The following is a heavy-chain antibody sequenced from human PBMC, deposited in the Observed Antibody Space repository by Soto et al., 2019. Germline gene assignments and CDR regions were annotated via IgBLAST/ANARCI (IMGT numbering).Heavy chain of an antibody. J-gene: IGHJ6*02. D-gene: IGHD5-12*01. Sequence: SVKVSCKASGGTFSSYAISWVRQAPGQGLEWMGGIIPIFGTANYAQKFQGRVTITADESTSTAYMELSSLRSEDTAVYYCARETSGYDNPSYYYGMDVWGQGTTVTVSS. V-gene: IGHV1-69*13. CDR2: IIPIFGTA. CDR3: ARETSGYDNPSYYYGMDV. CDR1: GGTFSSYA.